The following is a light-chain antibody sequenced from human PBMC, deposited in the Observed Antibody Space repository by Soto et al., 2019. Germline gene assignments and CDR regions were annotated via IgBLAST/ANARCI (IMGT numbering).Light chain of an antibody. CDR2: DAS. Sequence: DIQTTQLPPTLSGYVGETVTITCRASQSVSSWLAWYQHKPGKAPRLLIYDASTLESGVPSRFSGSGSGTEFTLTISSLQPDDFATYYCQKYHSYSGTFGQGTKVDIK. V-gene: IGKV1-5*01. CDR3: QKYHSYSGT. CDR1: QSVSSW. J-gene: IGKJ1*01.